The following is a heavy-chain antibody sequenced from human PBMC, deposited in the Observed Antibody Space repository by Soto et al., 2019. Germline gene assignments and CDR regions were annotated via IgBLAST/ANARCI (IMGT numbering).Heavy chain of an antibody. V-gene: IGHV1-18*01. CDR2: ISAYNGNT. CDR1: GGAFSSYA. J-gene: IGHJ5*02. Sequence: ASVKVSCKASGGAFSSYAISWVRQAPGQGLEWMGWISAYNGNTNYAQKLQGRVTMTTDTSTSTAYMELRSLGSDDTAVYYCARGTYYDILTGSPAWFDPWGQGTLVTVSS. D-gene: IGHD3-9*01. CDR3: ARGTYYDILTGSPAWFDP.